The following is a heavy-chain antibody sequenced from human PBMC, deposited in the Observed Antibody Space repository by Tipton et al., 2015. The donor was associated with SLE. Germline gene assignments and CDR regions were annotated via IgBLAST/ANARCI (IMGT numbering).Heavy chain of an antibody. CDR1: GGSISRYY. J-gene: IGHJ6*03. Sequence: TLSLTCTVSGGSISRYYWSWIRQPPGKGLEWIGYIYYSGRTKYNPSLESRVTISVDTSKNQFSLKLSSVTAADTAVYYCARVPFYYYYYMDVWGKGTTVTVSS. V-gene: IGHV4-59*01. CDR2: IYYSGRT. CDR3: ARVPFYYYYYMDV.